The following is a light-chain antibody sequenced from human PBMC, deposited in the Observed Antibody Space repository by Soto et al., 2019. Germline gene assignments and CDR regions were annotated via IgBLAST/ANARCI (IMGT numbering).Light chain of an antibody. CDR2: DAS. J-gene: IGKJ2*01. CDR3: QQRSNWPTYT. Sequence: EIVLTQSPATLSLSPGERATLSCRASQSVSSYLAWYQQKPGQAPRLLIYDASNRATGIPARFSGSGSRTDFTLTISSLEPEDFAVYYCQQRSNWPTYTFGQGNKLEIK. V-gene: IGKV3-11*01. CDR1: QSVSSY.